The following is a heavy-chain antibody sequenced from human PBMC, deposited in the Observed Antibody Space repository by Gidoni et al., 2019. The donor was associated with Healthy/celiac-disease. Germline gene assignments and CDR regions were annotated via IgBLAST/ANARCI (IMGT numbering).Heavy chain of an antibody. CDR1: GFTFSSYA. CDR3: ARGHLLRYFDWLLTQVASDAFDI. J-gene: IGHJ3*02. CDR2: ISYDGSNK. Sequence: QVQLVESGGGVVQPGRSLRLSCAASGFTFSSYAMHWVRQAPGKGLEWVAVISYDGSNKYYADSVKGRFTISRDNSKNTLYLQMNSLRAEDTAVYYCARGHLLRYFDWLLTQVASDAFDIWGQGTMVTVSS. V-gene: IGHV3-30-3*01. D-gene: IGHD3-9*01.